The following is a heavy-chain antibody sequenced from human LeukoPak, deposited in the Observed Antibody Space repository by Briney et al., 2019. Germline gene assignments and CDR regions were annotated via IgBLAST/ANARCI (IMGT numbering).Heavy chain of an antibody. V-gene: IGHV4-59*08. Sequence: PSQTLSLTCTVSRGSISPDHCAWIRHPPEKGLEWIGYIFYTGRARYNPSLEGRATLTVDMSKKQVSLKLRSVTAADTATYYCARLVDGSTTRVVSWGQGNLVTVSS. D-gene: IGHD3-9*01. J-gene: IGHJ1*01. CDR2: IFYTGRA. CDR3: ARLVDGSTTRVVS. CDR1: RGSISPDH.